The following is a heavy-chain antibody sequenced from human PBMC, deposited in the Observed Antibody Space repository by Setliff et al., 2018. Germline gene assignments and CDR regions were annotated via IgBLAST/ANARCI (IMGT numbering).Heavy chain of an antibody. CDR3: ARDNGRLPTEKSPYYFYYMDV. J-gene: IGHJ6*03. V-gene: IGHV3-72*01. D-gene: IGHD4-4*01. CDR1: GFTFSDHH. CDR2: SRNKANTYTI. Sequence: GGSLRLSCAASGFTFSDHHIDWVRQAPGKGLEWVGRSRNKANTYTIAYAASVEGRFTISRDDSENSVYLEMNRLNTDDTAVYYCARDNGRLPTEKSPYYFYYMDVWGEGTTVTVSS.